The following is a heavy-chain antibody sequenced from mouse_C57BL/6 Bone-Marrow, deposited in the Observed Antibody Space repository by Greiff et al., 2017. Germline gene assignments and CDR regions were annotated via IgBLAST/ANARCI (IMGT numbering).Heavy chain of an antibody. V-gene: IGHV7-3*01. Sequence: EVMLVESGGGLVQPGGSLSLSCAASGFTFTDYYMSWVRQPPGKALEWLGFIRNKANGYTTEYSASVKGRFTISRDNSQSILYLQMNALRAEDSATYYCASLTGTYYFDYWGQGTTLTVSS. D-gene: IGHD4-1*01. J-gene: IGHJ2*01. CDR3: ASLTGTYYFDY. CDR1: GFTFTDYY. CDR2: IRNKANGYTT.